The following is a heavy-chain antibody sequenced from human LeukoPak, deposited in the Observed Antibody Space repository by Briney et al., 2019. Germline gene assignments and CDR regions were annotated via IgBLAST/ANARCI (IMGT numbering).Heavy chain of an antibody. J-gene: IGHJ4*02. CDR1: GFTFSGSA. V-gene: IGHV3-73*01. CDR2: IRSTANGYAT. D-gene: IGHD4-17*01. Sequence: GGSLRLSCAASGFTFSGSALHWVRQASGKGLEWVGRIRSTANGYATAYAASVKGRFTISRDDSKNTAYLQMNSLKTEDTAVYYCTRRYGDSNFDYWGQGTLVTVSS. CDR3: TRRYGDSNFDY.